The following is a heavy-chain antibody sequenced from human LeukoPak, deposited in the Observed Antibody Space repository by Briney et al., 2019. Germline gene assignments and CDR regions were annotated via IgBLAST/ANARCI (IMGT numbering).Heavy chain of an antibody. CDR2: VSPDGSVE. Sequence: PGRSLRLSCAASGFTFSSFPMHWVRQAPGKGLEWVVVVSPDGSVENYADSVKGRFTIFRDNSKNTVYLQMNSLRTEDTAVYYCARASITSTYYHYYMDVWGKGTTVTVSS. V-gene: IGHV3-30*01. D-gene: IGHD3-10*01. J-gene: IGHJ6*03. CDR1: GFTFSSFP. CDR3: ARASITSTYYHYYMDV.